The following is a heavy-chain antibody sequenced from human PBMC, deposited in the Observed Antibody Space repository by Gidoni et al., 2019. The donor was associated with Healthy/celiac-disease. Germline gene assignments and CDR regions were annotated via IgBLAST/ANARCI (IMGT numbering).Heavy chain of an antibody. CDR3: AHSRAIFGVVIKIFDY. J-gene: IGHJ4*02. Sequence: QITLTESGPTLVKPTQTLTLTCTFSGLSLSTSGGGVCWIRQPTGQALEWLALIYWDDDKSYSPSLKSRLTITKNTYKNQMVLTMTNMDPVDTATYYGAHSRAIFGVVIKIFDYWGQGTLVTVSS. D-gene: IGHD3-3*01. CDR1: GLSLSTSGGG. CDR2: IYWDDDK. V-gene: IGHV2-5*02.